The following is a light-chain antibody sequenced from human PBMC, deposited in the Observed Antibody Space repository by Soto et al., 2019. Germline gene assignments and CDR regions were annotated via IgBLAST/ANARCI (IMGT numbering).Light chain of an antibody. J-gene: IGKJ2*02. CDR3: QESYSIPRT. CDR2: AAS. Sequence: DIQLTQSPSSQSASVGDTVTITCRASQSVSKHLKWYQQKPWEEPKLLLYAASTLRSRVPSRFSRTGSGTDFTLTVSGLQPDEFVTYFCQESYSIPRTFGQGTK. V-gene: IGKV1-39*01. CDR1: QSVSKH.